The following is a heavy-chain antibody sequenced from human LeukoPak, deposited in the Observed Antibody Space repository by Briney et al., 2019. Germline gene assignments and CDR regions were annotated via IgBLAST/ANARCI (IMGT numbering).Heavy chain of an antibody. J-gene: IGHJ5*02. D-gene: IGHD3-16*01. CDR3: AKDGFAGANWFDP. V-gene: IGHV3-30*18. CDR1: GFTFSSYG. Sequence: GGSLRLSCAASGFTFSSYGMHWVRQAPGKGLEWVAVISYDGSNKYYADSVRGRFTISRDNSKNTLYLQMNSLRAEDTAVYYCAKDGFAGANWFDPWGQGTLVTVSS. CDR2: ISYDGSNK.